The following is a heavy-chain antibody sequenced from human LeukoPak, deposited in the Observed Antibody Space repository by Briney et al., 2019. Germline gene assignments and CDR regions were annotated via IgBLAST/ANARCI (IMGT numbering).Heavy chain of an antibody. V-gene: IGHV4-59*12. CDR1: GGSISSYY. Sequence: SETLSLTCTVSGGSISSYYWSWIRQPPGKGLEWIGYIYYSGSTNYNPSLKSRVTISVDKSKNQFTLNVNSVTAADTAVYYSARDNSYMDVWGKGTTVTVSS. D-gene: IGHD4-11*01. CDR3: ARDNSYMDV. CDR2: IYYSGST. J-gene: IGHJ6*03.